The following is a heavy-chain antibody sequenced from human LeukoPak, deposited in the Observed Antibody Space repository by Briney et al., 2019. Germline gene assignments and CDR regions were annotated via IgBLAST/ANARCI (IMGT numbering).Heavy chain of an antibody. V-gene: IGHV3-74*01. CDR3: VTFYETY. Sequence: GGSLRLSCAASGNYWMHWVRQAPGKGLVWVSHINSDGSWTSYADSVKGRFTISKDNAKNTVYLQMNSLRAEDTAVYYCVTFYETYWGRGTLVTVSS. J-gene: IGHJ4*02. CDR1: GNYW. D-gene: IGHD2/OR15-2a*01. CDR2: INSDGSWT.